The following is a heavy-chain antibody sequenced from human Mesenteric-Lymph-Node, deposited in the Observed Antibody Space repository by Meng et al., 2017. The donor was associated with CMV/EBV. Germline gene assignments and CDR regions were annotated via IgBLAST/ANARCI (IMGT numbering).Heavy chain of an antibody. D-gene: IGHD2-8*01. CDR1: CTGYY. J-gene: IGHJ5*01. CDR3: ARDNHYCTNGVCYHGWFYS. Sequence: CTGYYMRCVPQAPGQGLEWMGWMNAKSGGKNYAQKFKGRVTMTRDTSISTAYMELSRLKPDDTAVYSCARDNHYCTNGVCYHGWFYSWGQGTLVTVSS. CDR2: MNAKSGGK. V-gene: IGHV1-2*02.